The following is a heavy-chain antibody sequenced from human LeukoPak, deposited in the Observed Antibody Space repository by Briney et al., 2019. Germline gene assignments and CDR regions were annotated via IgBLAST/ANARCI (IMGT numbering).Heavy chain of an antibody. D-gene: IGHD4-11*01. CDR2: ISSSGSTI. CDR3: ARDQESVSNYLSYYYYGMDV. V-gene: IGHV3-11*04. CDR1: GFTFSDYY. J-gene: IGHJ6*02. Sequence: PGGSLRLSCAASGFTFSDYYMSWIRQAPGKGLEWVSYISSSGSTIYYADSVKGRFTISRDNAKNSLYLQMNSLRAEDTAVYYCARDQESVSNYLSYYYYGMDVWGQGTTVTVSS.